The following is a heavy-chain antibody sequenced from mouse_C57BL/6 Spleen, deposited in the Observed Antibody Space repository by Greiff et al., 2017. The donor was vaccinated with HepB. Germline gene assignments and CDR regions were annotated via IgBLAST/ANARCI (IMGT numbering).Heavy chain of an antibody. CDR1: GFSLTSYG. CDR2: IWSGGST. V-gene: IGHV2-2*01. Sequence: VQLQQSGPGLVQPSPTLSITCTASGFSLTSYGVHWVRQSPGKGLEWLGVIWSGGSTDYNAAFISRLTISKDNSKSQVFFKMNSLQADDTAIYYCASHDYDVPYYAMDYWGQGTSVTVSS. J-gene: IGHJ4*01. CDR3: ASHDYDVPYYAMDY. D-gene: IGHD2-4*01.